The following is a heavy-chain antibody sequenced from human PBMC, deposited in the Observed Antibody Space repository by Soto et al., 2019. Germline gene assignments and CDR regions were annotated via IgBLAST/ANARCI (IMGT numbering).Heavy chain of an antibody. CDR2: ISGSGGST. J-gene: IGHJ5*02. CDR1: GFTFSSYA. Sequence: AGGSLRLSCAASGFTFSSYAMSWVRQAPGKGLEWVSAISGSGGSTYYADSVKGRFTISRDNSKNTLYLQMNSLRAEDTAVYYCXKTPMVRGVIRENWFDPWGQGTLVTVSS. D-gene: IGHD3-10*01. V-gene: IGHV3-23*01. CDR3: XKTPMVRGVIRENWFDP.